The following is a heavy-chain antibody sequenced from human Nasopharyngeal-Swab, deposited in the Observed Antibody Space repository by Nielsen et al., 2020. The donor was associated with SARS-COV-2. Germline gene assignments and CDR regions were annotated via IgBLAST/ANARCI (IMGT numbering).Heavy chain of an antibody. J-gene: IGHJ4*02. CDR1: GASISSRNNY. Sequence: SEPLSLTCVVSGASISSRNNYWGWIRQSPEKGLQWIGTVFYTGTYYNPSLQSRVTISVDTSKNQFSLKLTSVTAADTAVYYCVRDESGDYLGLPFDAWGPGTLVTVSS. CDR3: VRDESGDYLGLPFDA. CDR2: VFYTGT. V-gene: IGHV4-39*07. D-gene: IGHD4-17*01.